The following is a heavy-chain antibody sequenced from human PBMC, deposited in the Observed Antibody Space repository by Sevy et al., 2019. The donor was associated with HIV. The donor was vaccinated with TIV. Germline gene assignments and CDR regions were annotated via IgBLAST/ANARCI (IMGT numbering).Heavy chain of an antibody. CDR3: VRVGGNGWYYFDY. V-gene: IGHV1-69*13. CDR1: GGIFKSYG. J-gene: IGHJ4*02. D-gene: IGHD6-19*01. Sequence: ASVKVSCKASGGIFKSYGISWVRQAPGQGLEWMGGIIPILNTVHYAQKFQGRVTITADEPTKTAYMELSSLRSEDTAVYFCVRVGGNGWYYFDYWGQETLVTVSS. CDR2: IIPILNTV.